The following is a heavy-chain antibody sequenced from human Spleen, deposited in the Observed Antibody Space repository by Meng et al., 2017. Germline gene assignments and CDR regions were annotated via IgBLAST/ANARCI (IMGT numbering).Heavy chain of an antibody. V-gene: IGHV3-33*08. CDR3: ARDEYGDYYYGMDV. J-gene: IGHJ6*02. CDR1: GFTFSNAW. Sequence: GESLKISCAASGFTFSNAWMTWVRQAPGKGLEWVAVIWNGGSYKYYVDSVKGRFTISRDNSKNTVYLQMNSLRAEDTAVYYCARDEYGDYYYGMDVWGQGTTVTVSS. D-gene: IGHD4/OR15-4a*01. CDR2: IWNGGSYK.